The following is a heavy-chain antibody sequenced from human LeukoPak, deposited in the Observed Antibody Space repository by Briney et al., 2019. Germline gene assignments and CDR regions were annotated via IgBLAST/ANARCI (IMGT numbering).Heavy chain of an antibody. CDR1: GYTFTSYG. CDR3: ARSFTREPYYYDSSGDFFDY. CDR2: IIPIFGTA. Sequence: SVKVSCKASGYTFTSYGISWVRQAPGQGLEWMGGIIPIFGTANYAQKFQGRVTITTDESTSTAYMELSSLRSEDTAVYYCARSFTREPYYYDSSGDFFDYWGQGTLVTVSS. J-gene: IGHJ4*02. D-gene: IGHD3-22*01. V-gene: IGHV1-69*05.